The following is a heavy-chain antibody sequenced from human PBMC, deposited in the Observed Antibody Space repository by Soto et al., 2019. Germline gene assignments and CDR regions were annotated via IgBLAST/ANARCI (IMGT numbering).Heavy chain of an antibody. J-gene: IGHJ4*02. CDR1: GYTFTSYG. Sequence: GASVKVSCKASGYTFTSYGISCVRQAPGQGLEWMGWISAYNGNTNYAQKLQGRVTMTTDTSTSTAYMELRSLRSDDTAVYYCARPTYDYIWGSYRHYYFDYWGQGTLVTVSS. D-gene: IGHD3-16*02. CDR3: ARPTYDYIWGSYRHYYFDY. V-gene: IGHV1-18*01. CDR2: ISAYNGNT.